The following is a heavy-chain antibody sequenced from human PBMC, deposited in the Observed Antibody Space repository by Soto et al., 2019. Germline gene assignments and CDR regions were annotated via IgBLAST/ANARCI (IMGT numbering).Heavy chain of an antibody. V-gene: IGHV4-31*03. CDR2: IYYSGST. CDR1: GGSISSGGYY. Sequence: QVQLQESGPGLVKPSQTLSLTCTVSGGSISSGGYYWSWICQHPGKGLEWIGYIYYSGSTYYNPSLKSRVTISVDTSKNQFSLKLSSVTAADTAVYYCARDGDYGDYRNLDYWGQGTLVTVSS. D-gene: IGHD4-17*01. J-gene: IGHJ4*02. CDR3: ARDGDYGDYRNLDY.